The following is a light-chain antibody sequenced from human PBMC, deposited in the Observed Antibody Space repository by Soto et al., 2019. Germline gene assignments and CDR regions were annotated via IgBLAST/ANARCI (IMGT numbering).Light chain of an antibody. Sequence: EIVLTQSPATLSSFPGDRVPLSCRASHYINTRLAWYQHRPGQAPRRLIYQTSLRAAGIPARFSASGSGTDFTLTISDVQPEDFALYYCHQRQSWPRTFGQGTKVDI. V-gene: IGKV3-11*01. CDR2: QTS. CDR3: HQRQSWPRT. J-gene: IGKJ1*01. CDR1: HYINTR.